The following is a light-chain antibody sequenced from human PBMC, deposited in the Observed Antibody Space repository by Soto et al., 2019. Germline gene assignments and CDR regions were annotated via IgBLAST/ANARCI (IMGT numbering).Light chain of an antibody. J-gene: IGKJ2*01. CDR3: QHSYSSLVYT. CDR2: KAS. Sequence: DIQMTQSPSSLSASVGDRVTITCRASENIGTSLNWYQQKPGKAPTALIYKASTMQGGVPSRFSGSGSGTAFTLTISSLQPEDSATHYCQHSYSSLVYTFAPGTKLEIK. CDR1: ENIGTS. V-gene: IGKV1-39*01.